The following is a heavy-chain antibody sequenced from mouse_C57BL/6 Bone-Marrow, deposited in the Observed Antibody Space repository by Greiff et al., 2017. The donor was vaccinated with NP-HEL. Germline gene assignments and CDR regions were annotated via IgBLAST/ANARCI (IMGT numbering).Heavy chain of an antibody. J-gene: IGHJ1*03. CDR3: ARDYYYGSSEWYFDV. D-gene: IGHD1-1*01. CDR1: GYSITSGYY. Sequence: EVQLQESGPGLVKPSQSLSLTCSVTGYSITSGYYWNWIRQFPGNKLEWMGYISYDGSNNYNPSLKNRISITRDTSKNQFFLKLNSVTTEDTATYYCARDYYYGSSEWYFDVWGTGTTVTVSS. CDR2: ISYDGSN. V-gene: IGHV3-6*01.